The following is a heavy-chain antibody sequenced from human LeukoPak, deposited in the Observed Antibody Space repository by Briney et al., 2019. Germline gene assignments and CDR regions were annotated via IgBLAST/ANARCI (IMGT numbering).Heavy chain of an antibody. J-gene: IGHJ4*02. Sequence: SETLSLTCAVYGGSFSGYYWSWIRQPPGKGLEWIGEINHSGSTNYNPSLKSRVTMSVDTSKNQFSLKLSSVTAADTAVYYCAREVEMATITYYFDYWGQGTLVTVSS. CDR2: INHSGST. CDR1: GGSFSGYY. D-gene: IGHD5-24*01. V-gene: IGHV4-34*01. CDR3: AREVEMATITYYFDY.